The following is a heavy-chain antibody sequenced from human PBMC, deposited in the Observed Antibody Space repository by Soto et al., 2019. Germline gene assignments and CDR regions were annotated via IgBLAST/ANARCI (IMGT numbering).Heavy chain of an antibody. D-gene: IGHD2-8*01. V-gene: IGHV1-3*04. CDR2: LDTGSGNT. J-gene: IGHJ4*02. CDR3: ARDSPLLIFDY. Sequence: GASVKVSCKASGYTFTSFSIHWVRQAPGQRLEWMGWLDTGSGNTKYSQKFQGRVTITRDTSASTAYMELSSLRSEDTAVYYCARDSPLLIFDYWGQGTLVTVSS. CDR1: GYTFTSFS.